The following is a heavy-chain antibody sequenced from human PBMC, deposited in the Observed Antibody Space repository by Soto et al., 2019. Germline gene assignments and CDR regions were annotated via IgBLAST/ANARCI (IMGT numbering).Heavy chain of an antibody. CDR2: IGPDGTDI. Sequence: GGSLRLSCSDSGFTFGNFWIHWVRQAPGKGLEWVSHIGPDGTDIEYADSVKGRFIISRDNARNTVYLQMNSLEAEDTAVYYCAKLPWEVAPSWGQGTLVTVSS. J-gene: IGHJ5*02. V-gene: IGHV3-74*03. D-gene: IGHD1-26*01. CDR3: AKLPWEVAPS. CDR1: GFTFGNFW.